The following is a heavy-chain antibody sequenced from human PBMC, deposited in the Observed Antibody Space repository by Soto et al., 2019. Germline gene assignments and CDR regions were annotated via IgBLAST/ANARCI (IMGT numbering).Heavy chain of an antibody. CDR1: NGSISSYY. D-gene: IGHD3-22*01. V-gene: IGHV4-4*07. CDR3: ARASYDSIGYTIEY. Sequence: SETLSLTCTFSNGSISSYYWNWIRHPAGKGLEWIGRIYSTGSTNYNPSLKSRVTVSVDTSKNQFSLKLNSVTAADTAVYYCARASYDSIGYTIEYWGQGTLVTVSS. CDR2: IYSTGST. J-gene: IGHJ4*02.